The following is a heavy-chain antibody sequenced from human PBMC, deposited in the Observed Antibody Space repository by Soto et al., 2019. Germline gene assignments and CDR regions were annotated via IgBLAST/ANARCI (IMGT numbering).Heavy chain of an antibody. D-gene: IGHD4-17*01. CDR2: VYYSGTT. V-gene: IGHV4-61*01. CDR3: ARTTAVPNTLRSRYFFDY. CDR1: GGSVSDKTYY. Sequence: SETLSLTCSVSGGSVSDKTYYWSWIRQPPGKRLERTGYVYYSGTTNYNPSLKSRVTISVDLSKNRFSLRLSSVTTADTALYYCARTTAVPNTLRSRYFFDYWGQGTLVTVSS. J-gene: IGHJ4*02.